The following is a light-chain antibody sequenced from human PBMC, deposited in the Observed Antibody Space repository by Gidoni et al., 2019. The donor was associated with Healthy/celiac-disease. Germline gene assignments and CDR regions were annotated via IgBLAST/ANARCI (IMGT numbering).Light chain of an antibody. CDR1: QSVSSSY. J-gene: IGKJ2*01. CDR3: QHLNT. CDR2: GAS. Sequence: EIVLTQSPGTLSLSPGERATRSCRASQSVSSSYLAWYQQKPGQAPRLLIYGASSRATDNPDRFSGSGSGTDFTLTISRLEPEDFAVYYCQHLNTFGQGTKLEIK. V-gene: IGKV3-20*01.